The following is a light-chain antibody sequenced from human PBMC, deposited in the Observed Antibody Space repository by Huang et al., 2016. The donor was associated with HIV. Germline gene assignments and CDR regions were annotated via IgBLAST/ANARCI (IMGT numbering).Light chain of an antibody. V-gene: IGKV3-11*01. CDR1: QSVSNI. J-gene: IGKJ5*01. Sequence: EFVLTQSPATLPLSPGETATLSSRARQSVSNILAGYQQKPGHAPRLLSYDASKRATGSPARFSGSGSGTDFTLTISSLEPEDFTVYYCQQRSNWPPTFGQGTRLEIK. CDR3: QQRSNWPPT. CDR2: DAS.